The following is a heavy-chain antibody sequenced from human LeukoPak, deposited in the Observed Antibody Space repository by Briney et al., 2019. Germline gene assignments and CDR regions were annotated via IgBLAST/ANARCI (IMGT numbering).Heavy chain of an antibody. CDR2: INPNSGGT. Sequence: ASVKVSCKTSGYTFTDYYMQWVRQAPGQGLEWMGWINPNSGGTNYAQKFQGRVTMTRDTSISTAYMELSRLRSDDTAVYYCARLYYGDYHDAFDIWGQGTMVTVSS. D-gene: IGHD4-17*01. V-gene: IGHV1-2*02. CDR3: ARLYYGDYHDAFDI. CDR1: GYTFTDYY. J-gene: IGHJ3*02.